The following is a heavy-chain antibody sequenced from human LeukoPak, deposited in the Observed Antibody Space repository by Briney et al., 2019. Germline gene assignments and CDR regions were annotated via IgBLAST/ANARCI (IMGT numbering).Heavy chain of an antibody. Sequence: PGGSLRLSCAASGFTFSSYEMNWVRQAPGKGLEWVSYISSSGSTIYYEDSVKGRFTISRDNSKNTLYLQMNSLRVEDTAVYYCAKGRQGFDIWGQGTMVTVSS. CDR1: GFTFSSYE. CDR2: ISSSGSTI. V-gene: IGHV3-48*03. CDR3: AKGRQGFDI. J-gene: IGHJ3*02.